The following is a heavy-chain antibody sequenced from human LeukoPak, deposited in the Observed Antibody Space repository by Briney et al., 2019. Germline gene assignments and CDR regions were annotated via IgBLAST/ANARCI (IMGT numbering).Heavy chain of an antibody. V-gene: IGHV3-21*01. CDR2: ISSSSSYI. D-gene: IGHD2-2*02. Sequence: RGSLRGSCAASGFTFSSYSMNWLRQAPGQGLEWVTTISSSSSYIYYADSMKGRFTISRDNAKNSLHLQMNSLTVEDTAVYYCARDRLYCSGTSCYTGNAFDIWGQGTMVTVSS. CDR3: ARDRLYCSGTSCYTGNAFDI. CDR1: GFTFSSYS. J-gene: IGHJ3*02.